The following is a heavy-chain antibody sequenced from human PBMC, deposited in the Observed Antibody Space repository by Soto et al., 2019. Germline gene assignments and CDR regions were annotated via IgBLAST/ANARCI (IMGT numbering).Heavy chain of an antibody. J-gene: IGHJ5*02. CDR2: MDPDSGNT. Sequence: ASVKVSCKASGYTFTNYEINWVRQATGQGLEWMGWMDPDSGNTGYAQQFQGRVTVTRNTSISTAYMELSSLRSDDTAVYYCARDGIAVAGGNWFDPWGQGTLVTVS. V-gene: IGHV1-8*01. CDR3: ARDGIAVAGGNWFDP. CDR1: GYTFTNYE. D-gene: IGHD6-19*01.